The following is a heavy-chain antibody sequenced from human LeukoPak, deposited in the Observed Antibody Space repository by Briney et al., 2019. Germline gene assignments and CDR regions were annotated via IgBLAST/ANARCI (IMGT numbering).Heavy chain of an antibody. CDR2: IYYSGST. V-gene: IGHV4-59*01. D-gene: IGHD6-19*01. J-gene: IGHJ5*02. CDR1: GGSFSGYY. Sequence: PSETLSLTCAVYGGSFSGYYWSWIRQPPGKGLEWIGYIYYSGSTNYNPSLKSRVTISVDTSKNQFSLKLSSVTAADTAVYYCARELGSGWYSNWFDPWGQGTLVTVSS. CDR3: ARELGSGWYSNWFDP.